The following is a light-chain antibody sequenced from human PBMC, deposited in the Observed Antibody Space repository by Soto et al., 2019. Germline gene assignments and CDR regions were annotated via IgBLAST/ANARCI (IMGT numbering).Light chain of an antibody. CDR1: TSDVGGYDV. Sequence: QSALTQPASVSGSPGQSITISCSGTTSDVGGYDVVSWYQQHPGKAPKLMIFEVNQRPSGVSDRFSGSKSGNTASLTISGLQAGDEADYYCCSFAGSSTFRVFGGGTKLTVL. CDR2: EVN. J-gene: IGLJ3*02. CDR3: CSFAGSSTFRV. V-gene: IGLV2-23*02.